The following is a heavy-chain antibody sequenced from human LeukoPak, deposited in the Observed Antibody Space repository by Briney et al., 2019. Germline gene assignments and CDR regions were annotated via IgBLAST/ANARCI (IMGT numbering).Heavy chain of an antibody. CDR3: ARGGYYYNGMDV. V-gene: IGHV3-21*01. D-gene: IGHD1-26*01. CDR1: GFSFSSYS. Sequence: GGSLRLSCAASGFSFSSYSMNWVRQAPGKGLEWVSSISSSSSDIYYTDSVKGRFTISRDNAKNSLYLQMNSLRAEDTAVYYCARGGYYYNGMDVWGQGTTVTVSS. CDR2: ISSSSSDI. J-gene: IGHJ6*02.